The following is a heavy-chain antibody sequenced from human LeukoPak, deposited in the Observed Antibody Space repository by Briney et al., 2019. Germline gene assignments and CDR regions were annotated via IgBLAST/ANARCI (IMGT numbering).Heavy chain of an antibody. V-gene: IGHV3-21*01. CDR1: GFTFSSCA. CDR2: ISSSSSYI. CDR3: ARDTQLLDAFDI. Sequence: PGGSLRLSCAASGFTFSSCAMSWVRQAPGKGLEWVSSISSSSSYIYYADSVKGRFTISRDNAKNSLYLQMNSPRAEDTAVYYCARDTQLLDAFDIWGQGTMVTVSS. J-gene: IGHJ3*02. D-gene: IGHD6-6*01.